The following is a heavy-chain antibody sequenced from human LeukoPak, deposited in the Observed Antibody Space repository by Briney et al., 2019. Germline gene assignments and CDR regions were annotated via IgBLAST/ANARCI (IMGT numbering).Heavy chain of an antibody. CDR1: YGSFSGYY. CDR2: INHNGNT. CDR3: SRHGLVAARHAFDI. D-gene: IGHD6-6*01. J-gene: IGHJ3*02. Sequence: TSETLSLTCTVFYGSFSGYYWSWIRQPPGKGLEWIGGINHNGNTNYNPSLKNRVTISVDTSKDQFSLKLSSVTAADTAVYYCSRHGLVAARHAFDIWGQGTMVTVSS. V-gene: IGHV4-34*01.